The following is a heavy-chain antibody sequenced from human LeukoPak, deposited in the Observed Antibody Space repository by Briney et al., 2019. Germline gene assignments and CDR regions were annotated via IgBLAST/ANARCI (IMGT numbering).Heavy chain of an antibody. Sequence: SETLSLTCTVSGGSISSGSYYWSWIRQPAGKGLEWIGRIYTSGSTNYNPSLKSRVTMSVDTSKNQFSLKLSSVTAADTAVYYCAREYIVVVPAAVAYYYYYMDVWGKGTTVTVSS. J-gene: IGHJ6*03. CDR2: IYTSGST. CDR1: GGSISSGSYY. D-gene: IGHD2-2*01. V-gene: IGHV4-61*02. CDR3: AREYIVVVPAAVAYYYYYMDV.